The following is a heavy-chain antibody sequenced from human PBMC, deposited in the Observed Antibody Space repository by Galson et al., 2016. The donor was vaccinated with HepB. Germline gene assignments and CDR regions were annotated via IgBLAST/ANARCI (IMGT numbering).Heavy chain of an antibody. CDR2: IRGSGVSI. D-gene: IGHD1-1*01. V-gene: IGHV3-23*01. J-gene: IGHJ6*02. CDR3: ARSKLGNNFFYYYGMDV. Sequence: SLRLSCAASGFTITSYGMTWVRQAPGKGLEWVSAIRGSGVSIYYADTVKGRFTISRDESKNTVYLQMNSLRDEDTAVYYCARSKLGNNFFYYYGMDVWGQGTTVTVSS. CDR1: GFTITSYG.